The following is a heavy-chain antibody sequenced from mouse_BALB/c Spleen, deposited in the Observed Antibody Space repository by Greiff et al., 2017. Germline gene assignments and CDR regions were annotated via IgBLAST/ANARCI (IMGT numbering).Heavy chain of an antibody. J-gene: IGHJ2*01. CDR3: ARSGRGNYFDY. CDR1: GFNIKDTY. V-gene: IGHV14-3*02. Sequence: EVKVVESGAELVKPGASVKLSCTASGFNIKDTYMHWVKQRPEQGLEWIGRIDPANGNTKYDPKFQGKATITADTSSNTAYLQLSSLTSEDTAVYYCARSGRGNYFDYWGQGTTLTVSS. D-gene: IGHD3-1*01. CDR2: IDPANGNT.